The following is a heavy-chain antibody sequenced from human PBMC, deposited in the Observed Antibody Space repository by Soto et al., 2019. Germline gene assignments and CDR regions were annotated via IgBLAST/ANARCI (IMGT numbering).Heavy chain of an antibody. CDR3: AKEDAIVVVPAAIPYYFDY. CDR1: GFTFSSYA. D-gene: IGHD2-2*01. CDR2: ISGSGGST. V-gene: IGHV3-23*01. J-gene: IGHJ4*02. Sequence: GGSQRLSCAASGFTFSSYAMSWVRQAPGKGLEWVSAISGSGGSTYYADSVKGRFTISRDNSKNTLYLQMNSLRAEDTAVYYCAKEDAIVVVPAAIPYYFDYWGQGTLVTVSS.